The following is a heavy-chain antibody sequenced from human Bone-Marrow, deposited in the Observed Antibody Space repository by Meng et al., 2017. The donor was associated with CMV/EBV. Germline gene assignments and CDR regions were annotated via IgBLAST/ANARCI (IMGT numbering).Heavy chain of an antibody. Sequence: GGPLRLSCAAAGFRFDDYAMHWVRQAPGKGLEWVSGISWNSNSIGYADSVKGRFTISRDNAKNSLYLQMNSLRAEDTALYYCVKDGFGVVPDYYYALDVWGQGTTVTVSS. V-gene: IGHV3-9*01. J-gene: IGHJ6*02. CDR3: VKDGFGVVPDYYYALDV. CDR1: GFRFDDYA. D-gene: IGHD3-3*01. CDR2: ISWNSNSI.